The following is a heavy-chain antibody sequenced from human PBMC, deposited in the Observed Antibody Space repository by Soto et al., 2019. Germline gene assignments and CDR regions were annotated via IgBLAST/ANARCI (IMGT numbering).Heavy chain of an antibody. Sequence: ASVKVSCKASGYTFTGYYMHWVRQAPGQGLEWVGWINPNSGGTNYAQKFQGRVTMTRDTSISTAYMELSRRRSDDTAVYYCARDQGSSESYYYYYGMDVWGQGTTVTACS. D-gene: IGHD6-6*01. CDR2: INPNSGGT. CDR1: GYTFTGYY. V-gene: IGHV1-2*02. CDR3: ARDQGSSESYYYYYGMDV. J-gene: IGHJ6*02.